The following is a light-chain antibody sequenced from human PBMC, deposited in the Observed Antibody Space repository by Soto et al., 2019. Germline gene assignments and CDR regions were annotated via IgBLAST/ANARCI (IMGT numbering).Light chain of an antibody. J-gene: IGLJ1*01. V-gene: IGLV2-14*01. CDR3: SSYTSSSTYV. CDR1: GSDVGGYDY. CDR2: EVT. Sequence: ALAHPASVSGSPGQSMTISCTGTGSDVGGYDYVSWYQHHPGKAPKVMIYEVTNRPSGVSNRFSGSKSGNTASLTISGLLAEDEADYYCSSYTSSSTYVFGTGTKVTVL.